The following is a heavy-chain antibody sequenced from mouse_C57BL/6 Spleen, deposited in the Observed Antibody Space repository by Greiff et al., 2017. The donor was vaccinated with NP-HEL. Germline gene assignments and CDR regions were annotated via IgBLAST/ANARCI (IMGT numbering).Heavy chain of an antibody. CDR2: INPNNGGT. CDR3: ARNSYYYGSSYWYFDV. V-gene: IGHV1-22*01. Sequence: VQLQQSGPELVKPGASVKMSCKASGYTFTDYNMHWVKQSHGKSLEWIGYINPNNGGTSYNQKFKGKATLTVNKSSSTAYMELRSLTSEDSAVYYCARNSYYYGSSYWYFDVWGTGTTVTVSS. J-gene: IGHJ1*03. D-gene: IGHD1-1*01. CDR1: GYTFTDYN.